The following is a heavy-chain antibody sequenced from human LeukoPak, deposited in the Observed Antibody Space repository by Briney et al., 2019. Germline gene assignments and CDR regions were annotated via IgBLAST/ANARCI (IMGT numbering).Heavy chain of an antibody. Sequence: GSLRLSCAASGFTFSSYAMHWVRQAPGKGLEWVAVISYDGSNKYYADSVKGRFTISRDNSKNTLYLQMNSLRAEDTAVYYCARGGKRFLEWLLGDYWGQGTLVTVSS. D-gene: IGHD3-3*01. V-gene: IGHV3-30-3*01. CDR1: GFTFSSYA. CDR2: ISYDGSNK. CDR3: ARGGKRFLEWLLGDY. J-gene: IGHJ4*02.